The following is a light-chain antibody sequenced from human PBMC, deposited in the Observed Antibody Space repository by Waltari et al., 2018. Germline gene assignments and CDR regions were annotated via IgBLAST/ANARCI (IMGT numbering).Light chain of an antibody. CDR3: QSYDSSLSGSV. Sequence: QSGLTQPPSVSGAPGQRVTISCPGSSPNIGAGYDVPWYQLLPGTAPKLLIYGNINRPSGVPDRFSGSKSGTSASLAITGLQAEDEAGYYCQSYDSSLSGSVFGGGTKLTVL. V-gene: IGLV1-40*01. CDR2: GNI. CDR1: SPNIGAGYD. J-gene: IGLJ2*01.